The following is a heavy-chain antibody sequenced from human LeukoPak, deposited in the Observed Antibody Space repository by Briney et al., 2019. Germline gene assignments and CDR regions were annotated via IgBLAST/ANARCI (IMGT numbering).Heavy chain of an antibody. CDR2: INHSGST. CDR3: ARAISGGSCYDY. V-gene: IGHV4-34*01. J-gene: IGHJ4*02. D-gene: IGHD2-15*01. Sequence: SETLSLTCAVYGGSFSGYYWSWIRQPPGKALERIGEINHSGSTNYNPSLKSRVTISVDTSKNQFSLKLSSVTAADTAVYYCARAISGGSCYDYWGQGTLVTVSS. CDR1: GGSFSGYY.